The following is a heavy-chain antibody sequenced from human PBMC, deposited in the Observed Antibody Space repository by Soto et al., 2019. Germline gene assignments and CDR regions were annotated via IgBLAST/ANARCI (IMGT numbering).Heavy chain of an antibody. Sequence: GGSLRLSCAASGFTFSSYWMSWVRQAPGKGLEWVANIKQDGSEKYYVDSVKGRFTISRDNAKNSLYLQMNSLRAEDTAVYYCARDFSTIFGVALPLYGMGVWGQGTTVTVSS. J-gene: IGHJ6*02. CDR1: GFTFSSYW. CDR2: IKQDGSEK. V-gene: IGHV3-7*03. D-gene: IGHD3-3*01. CDR3: ARDFSTIFGVALPLYGMGV.